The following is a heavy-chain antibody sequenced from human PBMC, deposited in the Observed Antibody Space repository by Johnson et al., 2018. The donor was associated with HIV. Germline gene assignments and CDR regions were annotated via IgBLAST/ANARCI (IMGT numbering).Heavy chain of an antibody. CDR3: ARGHYYDTGHDAFDI. CDR1: GFTFSTYA. V-gene: IGHV3-30*03. Sequence: QEQLVESGGGLVKPGGSLRLSCVASGFTFSTYAMHWVRQAPGKGLEWVAVISYDGNNEYYAHSVKGRFTISRDNSKSTLFLQMNSLRPEDTAVYYCARGHYYDTGHDAFDIWGQGTMVTVSS. J-gene: IGHJ3*02. D-gene: IGHD3-22*01. CDR2: ISYDGNNE.